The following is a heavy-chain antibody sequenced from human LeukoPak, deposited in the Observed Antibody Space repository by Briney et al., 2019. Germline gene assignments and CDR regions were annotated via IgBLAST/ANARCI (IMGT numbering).Heavy chain of an antibody. J-gene: IGHJ5*02. CDR3: ARVVGIVVVPAAIPNWFDP. V-gene: IGHV4-34*01. CDR2: INHSGST. D-gene: IGHD2-2*02. Sequence: PSETLSLTCAVYGGSFIGYYWSWIRQPPGKGLEWIWEINHSGSTNYNPSLKSRVTISVDTSKNQFSLKLSSVTAADTAVCYCARVVGIVVVPAAIPNWFDPWGQGTLVTVSS. CDR1: GGSFIGYY.